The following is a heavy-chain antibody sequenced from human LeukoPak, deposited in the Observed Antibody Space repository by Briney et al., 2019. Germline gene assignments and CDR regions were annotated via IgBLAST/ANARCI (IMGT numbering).Heavy chain of an antibody. V-gene: IGHV3-48*03. D-gene: IGHD3-10*01. Sequence: GGSLRLSCAASGFTFSSYEMNWVRQAPGKGLAWVSYISSSGSTIYYADSVKGRFTISRDNAKNSLYLQMNSLRAEDTAVYYCARAGDTMVRGYRTYYFDYWGQGTLVTVSS. CDR2: ISSSGSTI. CDR1: GFTFSSYE. CDR3: ARAGDTMVRGYRTYYFDY. J-gene: IGHJ4*02.